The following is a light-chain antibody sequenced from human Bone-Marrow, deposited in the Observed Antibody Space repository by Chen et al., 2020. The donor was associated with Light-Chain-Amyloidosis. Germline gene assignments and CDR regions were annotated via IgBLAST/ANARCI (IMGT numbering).Light chain of an antibody. V-gene: IGLV3-21*02. CDR1: NIGSTS. J-gene: IGLJ3*02. CDR2: DDS. Sequence: SYVLTQPSSVSVAPGQTATIACGGNNIGSTSVHWYQQTPGQAPLLVVYDDSDRPSGIPERLSGSSVGNTATLTISRVEAGDEADYYCQVWDRSSDRPVFGGGTKLTVL. CDR3: QVWDRSSDRPV.